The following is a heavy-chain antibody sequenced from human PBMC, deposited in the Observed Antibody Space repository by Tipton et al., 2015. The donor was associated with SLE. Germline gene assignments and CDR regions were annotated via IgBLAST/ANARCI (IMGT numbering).Heavy chain of an antibody. CDR2: INHRGST. V-gene: IGHV4-34*01. Sequence: TLSLTCGVFGGSFSSYFWSWIRQSPGKGLEWIGKINHRGSTNYNPSLKSRVIISVDRSKNQFSLKVSSVTAADTAVYYCARLCIAAAGVEWFDPWGQGTLVTVSS. CDR1: GGSFSSYF. CDR3: ARLCIAAAGVEWFDP. D-gene: IGHD6-13*01. J-gene: IGHJ5*02.